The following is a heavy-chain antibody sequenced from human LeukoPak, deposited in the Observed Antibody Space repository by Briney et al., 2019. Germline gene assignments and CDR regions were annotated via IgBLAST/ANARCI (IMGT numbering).Heavy chain of an antibody. CDR3: AREAQVGGALQS. V-gene: IGHV3-74*03. J-gene: IGHJ5*02. D-gene: IGHD1-26*01. Sequence: GGSLRLSCAASGFTFSAYWMHWVRQAPGEGLVWVSRIKTDGSRTMYADFLQGRFTISRDTAKNTLFLQMNSLRAEDTAVYYCAREAQVGGALQSWGQGTLVTVSS. CDR2: IKTDGSRT. CDR1: GFTFSAYW.